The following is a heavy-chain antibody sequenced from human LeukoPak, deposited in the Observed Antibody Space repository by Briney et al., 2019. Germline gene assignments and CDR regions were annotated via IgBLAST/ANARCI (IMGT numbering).Heavy chain of an antibody. CDR3: ANRGIAAAGTNWFDP. Sequence: GGSLRLSCAASGFTFSSYAMSWVRQAPGKGLEWVSVISGSGGSTYYADSVKGRFTISRDNSKNTLYLQMNSLRAEDTAVYYCANRGIAAAGTNWFDPWGQGTLVTVSS. D-gene: IGHD6-13*01. CDR1: GFTFSSYA. J-gene: IGHJ5*02. V-gene: IGHV3-23*01. CDR2: ISGSGGST.